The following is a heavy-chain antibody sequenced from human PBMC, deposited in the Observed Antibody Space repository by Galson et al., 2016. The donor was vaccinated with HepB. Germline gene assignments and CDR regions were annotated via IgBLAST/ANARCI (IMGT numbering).Heavy chain of an antibody. CDR3: ARETSREDPESEMDSYYIGFDV. CDR2: VSTSGAT. V-gene: IGHV4-61*02. J-gene: IGHJ6*04. D-gene: IGHD5-24*01. CDR1: GDSIRSGGFF. Sequence: TLSLTCSVSGDSIRSGGFFWTWIRQPAGQGLEWIGRVSTSGATNYNPSLEDRVTVSPDTSANSFSLSLASVSAADTGIYFCARETSREDPESEMDSYYIGFDVWGKGTTVIVSS.